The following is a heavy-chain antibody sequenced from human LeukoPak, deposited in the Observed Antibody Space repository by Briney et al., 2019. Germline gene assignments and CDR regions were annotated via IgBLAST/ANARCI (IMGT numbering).Heavy chain of an antibody. J-gene: IGHJ4*02. Sequence: SETLSLTCTVSGGSISSYYWSWIRQPPGKGLEWIGYIYYSGSTNYNPSLKSRVTISVDTSKNQFSLKLSSVTAADTAVYYCARHRARSGNYFDYWGQGTIAFVSS. CDR3: ARHRARSGNYFDY. D-gene: IGHD1-26*01. V-gene: IGHV4-59*08. CDR1: GGSISSYY. CDR2: IYYSGST.